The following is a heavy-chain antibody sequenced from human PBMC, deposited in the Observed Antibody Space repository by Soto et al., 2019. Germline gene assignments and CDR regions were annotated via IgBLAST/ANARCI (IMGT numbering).Heavy chain of an antibody. CDR2: ISYDGKDA. CDR3: AKDHRNGGSRVDY. V-gene: IGHV3-30*18. Sequence: PGGSLRLSCAVSGFSFKSHGMHWVRQAPGKGLEWVAFISYDGKDANYADSVKGRFTISRDNSKDALYLQMGSLRGEDKAVYFCAKDHRNGGSRVDYWGQGTLVTVSS. J-gene: IGHJ4*02. CDR1: GFSFKSHG. D-gene: IGHD2-15*01.